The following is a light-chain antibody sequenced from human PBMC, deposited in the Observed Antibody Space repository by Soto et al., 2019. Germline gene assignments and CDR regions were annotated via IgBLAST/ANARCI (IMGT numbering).Light chain of an antibody. Sequence: DIQMTQSPSTLSASVGDRVTITCRASQSISSWLAWYQQKPGKAPKVLIYKASNLKSGVPSRFSGSGSGTEFTLTISSLQPDDFATYYCQQYTSPWTFGQGTKVEIK. V-gene: IGKV1-5*03. CDR2: KAS. CDR1: QSISSW. CDR3: QQYTSPWT. J-gene: IGKJ1*01.